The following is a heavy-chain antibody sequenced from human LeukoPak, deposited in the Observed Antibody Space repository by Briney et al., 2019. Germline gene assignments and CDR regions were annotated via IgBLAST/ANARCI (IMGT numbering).Heavy chain of an antibody. CDR1: GGSINSYY. J-gene: IGHJ4*02. CDR3: ARAASNILEYYFDY. D-gene: IGHD3-3*01. Sequence: PSETLSLTCTVSGGSINSYYWSWIRQPPGKGLEWIGYIYYSGSTNYNPSLKSRDTISVDTSKNQFSLKLDSVTAADTAVYYCARAASNILEYYFDYWGQGTLVTVSS. CDR2: IYYSGST. V-gene: IGHV4-59*12.